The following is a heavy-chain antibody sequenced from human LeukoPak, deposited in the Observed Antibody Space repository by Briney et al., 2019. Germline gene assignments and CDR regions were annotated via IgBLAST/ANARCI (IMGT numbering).Heavy chain of an antibody. J-gene: IGHJ4*02. CDR2: ISYDGSNK. CDR1: GFTFSSYA. CDR3: ATDPDYTFDY. D-gene: IGHD4-11*01. V-gene: IGHV3-30-3*01. Sequence: GGSLRLSCAASGFTFSSYAMHWVRQAPGRGLEWVAVISYDGSNKYYADSVKGRFTISRDNSKNTLYLQMNSLRADDTAVYYCATDPDYTFDYWGRGTLVTVSS.